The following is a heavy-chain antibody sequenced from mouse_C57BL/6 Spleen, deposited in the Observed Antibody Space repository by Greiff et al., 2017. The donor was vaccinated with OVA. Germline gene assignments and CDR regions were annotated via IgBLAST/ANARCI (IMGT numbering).Heavy chain of an antibody. J-gene: IGHJ1*03. Sequence: VKLMESGPGLVQPSQSLSITCTVSGFSLTSYGVHWVRQSPGKGLEWLGVIWSGGSTDYNAAFISRLSISKDNSKSQVFFKMNSLQADDTAIYYCARKGNYGNSDWYFDVWGTGTTVTVSS. D-gene: IGHD2-1*01. CDR1: GFSLTSYG. CDR3: ARKGNYGNSDWYFDV. CDR2: IWSGGST. V-gene: IGHV2-2*01.